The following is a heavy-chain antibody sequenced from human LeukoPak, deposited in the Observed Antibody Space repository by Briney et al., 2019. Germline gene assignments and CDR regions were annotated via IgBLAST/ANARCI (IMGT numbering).Heavy chain of an antibody. CDR1: GYSFTSYW. V-gene: IGHV5-51*01. Sequence: GESLKISCKGSGYSFTSYWIGWMRQMPGKGLEWMGIIYPGDSDTRYSPSFQGQVTISADKSISTAYLQWSSLKASDTAMYYCARSLAAAGFSNWFDPWGQGTLVTVSS. D-gene: IGHD6-13*01. CDR2: IYPGDSDT. CDR3: ARSLAAAGFSNWFDP. J-gene: IGHJ5*02.